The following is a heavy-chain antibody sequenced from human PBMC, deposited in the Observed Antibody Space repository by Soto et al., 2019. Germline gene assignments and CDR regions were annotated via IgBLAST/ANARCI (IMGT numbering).Heavy chain of an antibody. Sequence: QVQLLESGGGLVKPGGSPRLSCAASGFTFRDYYMSWIRQAPGKGLEWVSYLSSSGSTIYYAVSVKGRLTISRDNAKNSLYLQMNSLRAEDTAVYYCARDTAYSSSPMDVWGKGTTVTVSS. V-gene: IGHV3-11*01. CDR2: LSSSGSTI. CDR1: GFTFRDYY. CDR3: ARDTAYSSSPMDV. D-gene: IGHD6-6*01. J-gene: IGHJ6*03.